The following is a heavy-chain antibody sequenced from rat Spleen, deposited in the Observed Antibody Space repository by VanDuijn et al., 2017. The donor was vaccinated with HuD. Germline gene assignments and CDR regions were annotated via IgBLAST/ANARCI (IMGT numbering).Heavy chain of an antibody. D-gene: IGHD1-6*01. CDR2: ISSDGGRN. Sequence: EVQLVESGGGPVQPGRSLKLSCVASGFTFNKYWMTWIRQAPTKGLEWVATISSDGGRNFYRDSVKGRFTISRDNAKSSLYLQMDSLRSEDTATYYCASLMYTPDYLGVMDAWGQGASVTVSS. CDR1: GFTFNKYW. CDR3: ASLMYTPDYLGVMDA. V-gene: IGHV5-29*01. J-gene: IGHJ4*01.